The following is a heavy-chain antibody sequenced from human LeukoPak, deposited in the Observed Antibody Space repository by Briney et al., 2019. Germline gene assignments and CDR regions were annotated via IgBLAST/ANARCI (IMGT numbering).Heavy chain of an antibody. CDR2: INPGGGYT. V-gene: IGHV1-46*01. CDR3: ARDGANYAFDI. J-gene: IGHJ3*02. D-gene: IGHD4/OR15-4a*01. CDR1: GYTFTRHF. Sequence: ASVKVSCQASGYTFTRHFIHWVRQAPGQGLAWMGIINPGGGYTRFAQKFQGRVTMSTDTSTSTVYMELSSLRSEDTAVYYCARDGANYAFDICGQGTMVTVSS.